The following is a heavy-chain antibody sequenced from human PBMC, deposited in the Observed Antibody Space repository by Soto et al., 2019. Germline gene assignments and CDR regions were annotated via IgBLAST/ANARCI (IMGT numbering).Heavy chain of an antibody. J-gene: IGHJ5*01. Sequence: GGSLRLSCVASGFTFRDYAMSWVRQSPRKGLQWVSGISDSGGTTYYTDSVKGRFTISRDNSKNSLYLQMNSLRAEDTAIYYCAKDLRYYGSGPSGWFDSWGQGTQVTVS. D-gene: IGHD3-10*01. CDR2: ISDSGGTT. CDR1: GFTFRDYA. V-gene: IGHV3-23*01. CDR3: AKDLRYYGSGPSGWFDS.